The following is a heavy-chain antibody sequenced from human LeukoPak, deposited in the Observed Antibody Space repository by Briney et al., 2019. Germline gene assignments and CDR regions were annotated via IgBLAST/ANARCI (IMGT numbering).Heavy chain of an antibody. D-gene: IGHD2-15*01. V-gene: IGHV1-2*02. CDR1: GYTFTGYY. CDR3: ARDRMRCSGGSCYSLQH. J-gene: IGHJ1*01. CDR2: INPNSGGT. Sequence: ASVKVSCKASGYTFTGYYMHWVRQAPGQGLEWMGWINPNSGGTNYAQKFQGRVTMTRDTSISTAYMELSRLRSDDMAVYYCARDRMRCSGGSCYSLQHWGQGTLVTVSS.